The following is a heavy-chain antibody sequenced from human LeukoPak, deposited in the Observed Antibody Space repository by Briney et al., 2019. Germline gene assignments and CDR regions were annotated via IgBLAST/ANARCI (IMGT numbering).Heavy chain of an antibody. CDR3: ATKYSTGWYIDY. D-gene: IGHD6-19*01. Sequence: GGSLRLSCAASGFTFSSYGMNWVRQAPGKGLEWLAFIRYDGNNQFYARPVKGRFTISRDNSRYTLYLQMNSLRTEDTAVYYCATKYSTGWYIDYWGQGTLVTVSS. V-gene: IGHV3-30*02. CDR2: IRYDGNNQ. CDR1: GFTFSSYG. J-gene: IGHJ4*02.